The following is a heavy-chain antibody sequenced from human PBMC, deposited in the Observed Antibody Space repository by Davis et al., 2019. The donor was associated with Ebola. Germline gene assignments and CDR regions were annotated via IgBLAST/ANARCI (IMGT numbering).Heavy chain of an antibody. CDR1: GDSVSGSSGA. D-gene: IGHD5-18*01. Sequence: HSQTLSLTCAISGDSVSGSSGAWNWIRQSPSRGLEWLGRTYYSSKWYTDSTLSVKSRITISADTSKNQFSLQLNSVTPEDTALYYCARGWLRAGMDVWGEGTTVTVSS. CDR3: ARGWLRAGMDV. J-gene: IGHJ6*04. CDR2: TYYSSKWYT. V-gene: IGHV6-1*01.